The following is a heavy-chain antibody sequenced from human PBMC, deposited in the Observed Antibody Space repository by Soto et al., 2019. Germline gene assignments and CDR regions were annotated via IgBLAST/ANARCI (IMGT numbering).Heavy chain of an antibody. D-gene: IGHD3-22*01. V-gene: IGHV4-34*01. CDR1: GGSFSGHF. CDR3: ARGISMIVEAQRDAPDKYYFDS. Sequence: NPSETLSLTCAVYGGSFSGHFWSWIRQPPGKGLEWIGEINHSGSTNFNPSLKSRVTISVDTSKNQFSLKVNSLTAADTAVYYCARGISMIVEAQRDAPDKYYFDSWGQGTVVTVSS. CDR2: INHSGST. J-gene: IGHJ4*02.